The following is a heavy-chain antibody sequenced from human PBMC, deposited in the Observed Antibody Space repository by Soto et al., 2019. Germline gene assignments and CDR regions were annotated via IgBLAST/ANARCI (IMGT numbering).Heavy chain of an antibody. D-gene: IGHD4-17*01. V-gene: IGHV3-66*01. CDR1: GFTVSSNY. Sequence: EVQLVESGGGLVQPGWSLRLSCAASGFTVSSNYMSWVRQAPGKGLEWVSVIYSGGSTYYADSVKGRFTISRDNSKNTLYLQMNSLRAEDTAVYYCARVFDGDYCSLDYWGQGTLVTVSS. CDR2: IYSGGST. J-gene: IGHJ4*02. CDR3: ARVFDGDYCSLDY.